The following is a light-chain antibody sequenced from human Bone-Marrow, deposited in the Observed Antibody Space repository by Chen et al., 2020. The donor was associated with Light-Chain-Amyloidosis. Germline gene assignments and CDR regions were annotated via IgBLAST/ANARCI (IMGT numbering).Light chain of an antibody. CDR2: GSS. CDR1: QTISSYY. V-gene: IGKV3-20*01. J-gene: IGKJ4*01. Sequence: EIVLTQSPGTLSLSPGEGANLSCRASQTISSYYLTWYQQKFGQAPRLLIYGSSSRATGIPDRFTGRGSGTDFTLTINRLEPEDCARYYCQQYGTSPLTFGGGTKVEIQ. CDR3: QQYGTSPLT.